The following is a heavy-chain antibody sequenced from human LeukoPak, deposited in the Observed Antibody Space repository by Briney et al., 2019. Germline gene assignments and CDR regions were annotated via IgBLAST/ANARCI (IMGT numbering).Heavy chain of an antibody. CDR3: NHYGMDV. J-gene: IGHJ6*02. CDR2: ISSSSSTI. Sequence: GGSLRLSCAASGFTFSNAWMNWVRQAPGKGLEWVSYISSSSSTIYYADSVKGRFTISRDNAKNSLYLQMNSLRDEDTAVYYCNHYGMDVWGQGTTVTVSS. CDR1: GFTFSNAW. V-gene: IGHV3-48*02.